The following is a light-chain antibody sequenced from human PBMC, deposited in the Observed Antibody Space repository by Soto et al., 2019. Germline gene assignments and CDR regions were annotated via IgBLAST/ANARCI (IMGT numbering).Light chain of an antibody. Sequence: EIVLTQSPGTLSLSPGDSATLSCKASESIYINSFAWYYQKPGQPPRLLIYGASTRDTGIPDRFSGSGSGTDFVLSIDRLEVEDSGIYYCQQYGASPFPFGPGTRVDIK. V-gene: IGKV3-20*01. J-gene: IGKJ3*01. CDR1: ESIYINS. CDR2: GAS. CDR3: QQYGASPFP.